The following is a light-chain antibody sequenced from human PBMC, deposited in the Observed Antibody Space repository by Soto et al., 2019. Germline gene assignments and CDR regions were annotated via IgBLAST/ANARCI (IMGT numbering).Light chain of an antibody. Sequence: QSALTQPPSASGSPGQSVTISCTGTSSDVGGYNSVSWYQQHPGKAPRLMIYEVSKRPSGVPDRFSGSKSGSTASLTVSGLQAEDEADYYCSSYAGRLVFGGGTKPTVL. V-gene: IGLV2-8*01. CDR3: SSYAGRLV. CDR1: SSDVGGYNS. CDR2: EVS. J-gene: IGLJ2*01.